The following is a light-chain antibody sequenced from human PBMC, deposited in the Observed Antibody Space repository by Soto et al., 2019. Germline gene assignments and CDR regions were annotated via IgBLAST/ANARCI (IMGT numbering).Light chain of an antibody. J-gene: IGLJ1*01. CDR1: SSNIGSES. V-gene: IGLV1-44*01. CDR2: SYN. CDR3: CSYAGTFYV. Sequence: QSALTQPPSTSGTPGQRVTISCSGSSSNIGSESVNWYQQLPGTAPKLLIYSYNQRPSGVPDRFSGSKSGTSASLAISGLQSEDEADYYCCSYAGTFYVFGTGTKVTVL.